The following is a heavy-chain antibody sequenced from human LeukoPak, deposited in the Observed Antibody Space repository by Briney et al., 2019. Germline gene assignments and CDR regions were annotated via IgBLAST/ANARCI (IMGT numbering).Heavy chain of an antibody. Sequence: ASVKVSCKASGYTFTGCYMHWVRQAPGQGLEWMGRIDPNSGGTNYAQKFQGRVTMTRDTSISTAYMELSRLRSDDTAVYYCARGVYSSGWYGYWGQGTLVTVSS. CDR2: IDPNSGGT. CDR1: GYTFTGCY. CDR3: ARGVYSSGWYGY. D-gene: IGHD6-19*01. V-gene: IGHV1-2*06. J-gene: IGHJ4*02.